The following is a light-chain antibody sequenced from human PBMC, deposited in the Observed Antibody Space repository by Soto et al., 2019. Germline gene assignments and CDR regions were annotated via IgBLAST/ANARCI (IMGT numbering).Light chain of an antibody. J-gene: IGKJ5*01. CDR1: QSVGSN. V-gene: IGKV3-15*01. CDR3: QQYTNWPIT. Sequence: EVVLTQSPATLSLSPGERATLSCRASQSVGSNFLAWYQQKPGQAPRLLIYGISTRATGVPARFSGSGSGTEFTLTISSLQSEDFAVYYCQQYTNWPITFGQGTHWRL. CDR2: GIS.